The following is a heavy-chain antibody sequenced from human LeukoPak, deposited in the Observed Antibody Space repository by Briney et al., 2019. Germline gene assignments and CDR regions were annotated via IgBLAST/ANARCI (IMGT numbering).Heavy chain of an antibody. CDR2: ISYDGSNK. D-gene: IGHD3-22*01. CDR3: AKDHPRPKRNYYDSTDY. Sequence: GGSLTLSCAASGFTFSSYAMHWLRPAPGKGGAGVEVISYDGSNKYYEDSVKGRFTISRDNSKNTLYLQMNSLRARDTAVYYCAKDHPRPKRNYYDSTDYWGQGTLVTVS. J-gene: IGHJ4*02. CDR1: GFTFSSYA. V-gene: IGHV3-30*04.